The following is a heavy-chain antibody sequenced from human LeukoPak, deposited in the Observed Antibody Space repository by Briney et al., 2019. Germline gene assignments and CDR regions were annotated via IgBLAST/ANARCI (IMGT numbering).Heavy chain of an antibody. V-gene: IGHV3-23*01. D-gene: IGHD4-23*01. CDR1: GFTFSSYA. Sequence: PGGSLRLSCGASGFTFSSYAMSWVRQAPGKGLEWVSAISGSDGRTYYADSVKGRFTISRDNSKNTLYLRMNSLRAEDTAVYYCAKETHDYGGDIDVYWGQGTLVTVSS. CDR3: AKETHDYGGDIDVY. CDR2: ISGSDGRT. J-gene: IGHJ4*02.